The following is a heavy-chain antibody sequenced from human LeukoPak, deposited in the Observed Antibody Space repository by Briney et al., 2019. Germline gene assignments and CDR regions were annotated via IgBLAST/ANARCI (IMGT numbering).Heavy chain of an antibody. V-gene: IGHV3-30*18. CDR2: ILYDGSNE. Sequence: GGSLRLSCAASGFTFSSYAMHWVRQAPGKGLEWVAVILYDGSNEYYADSVKGRFTISRDNPKNTLYLQMNSLRAEDTAVYYCAKDPEYSSGWYVDYWGQGTLVTVSS. CDR3: AKDPEYSSGWYVDY. CDR1: GFTFSSYA. D-gene: IGHD6-19*01. J-gene: IGHJ4*02.